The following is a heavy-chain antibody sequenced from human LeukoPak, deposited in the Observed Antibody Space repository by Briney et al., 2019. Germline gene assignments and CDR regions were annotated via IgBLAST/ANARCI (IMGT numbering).Heavy chain of an antibody. CDR3: ARDLPSGYGFDY. V-gene: IGHV3-21*01. CDR1: GFIFSNYS. CDR2: ISSSSSYI. Sequence: GGSLRLSCAASGFIFSNYSMHWVRQAPGKGLEWVSSISSSSSYIYYADSVKGRFTISRDNAKNSLSLQMNSLRAEDTAVYYCARDLPSGYGFDYWGQGTLVTVSS. D-gene: IGHD5-12*01. J-gene: IGHJ4*02.